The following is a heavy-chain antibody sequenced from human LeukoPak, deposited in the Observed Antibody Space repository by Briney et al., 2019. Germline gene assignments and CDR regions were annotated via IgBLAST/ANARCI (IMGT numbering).Heavy chain of an antibody. V-gene: IGHV1-2*02. CDR3: ARQIGNSSGWYVPYYYYGMDV. J-gene: IGHJ6*02. D-gene: IGHD6-19*01. CDR2: INPNSGGT. Sequence: GASVKVSCKASGYTFTGYYMHWVRQAPGQGLEWMGWINPNSGGTNYAQKFQGRVTMTRDTSISTAYMELSRLRSDDTAVYYCARQIGNSSGWYVPYYYYGMDVWGQGTTVTVSS. CDR1: GYTFTGYY.